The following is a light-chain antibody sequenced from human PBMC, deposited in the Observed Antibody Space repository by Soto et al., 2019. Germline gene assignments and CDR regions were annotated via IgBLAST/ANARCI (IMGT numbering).Light chain of an antibody. CDR1: QSVSSSY. CDR2: DAS. J-gene: IGKJ1*01. Sequence: EIVLTQSPGTLSLSPGERATLSSRSSQSVSSSYLAWYQQKPGQAPRLLIYDASSRATGIPDRFSGSGSGTDFTLTSSRLEPEDFAVYYCQQYGSSPTFGQGTKVEIK. CDR3: QQYGSSPT. V-gene: IGKV3-20*01.